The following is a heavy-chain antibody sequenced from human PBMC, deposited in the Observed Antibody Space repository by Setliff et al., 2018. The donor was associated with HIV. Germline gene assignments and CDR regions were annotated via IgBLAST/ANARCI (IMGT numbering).Heavy chain of an antibody. CDR1: GYTFTSYY. V-gene: IGHV1-69*05. CDR3: ATSRSRLEPFDY. CDR2: IIPIFGTA. D-gene: IGHD3-10*01. Sequence: GASVKVSCKASGYTFTSYYIHWVRQAPGQGLEWMGGIIPIFGTANYAQKFQGRVTITTDESTSTAYMELSSLRAEDTAVFYCATSRSRLEPFDYWGQGTLVTVSS. J-gene: IGHJ4*02.